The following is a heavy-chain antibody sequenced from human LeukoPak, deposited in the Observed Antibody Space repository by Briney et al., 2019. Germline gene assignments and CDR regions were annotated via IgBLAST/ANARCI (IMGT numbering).Heavy chain of an antibody. CDR2: IYYSGST. D-gene: IGHD5-12*01. CDR1: GGSISSYY. V-gene: IGHV4-59*12. Sequence: SETLSLTCTVSGGSISSYYWSWIRQPPGKGLEWIGYIYYSGSTNYNPSLKSRVTISVDTSKNQFSLKLSSVTAADSAVYYCARGRRSSGYDFGVRGYNWFDPWGQGTLVTVSS. J-gene: IGHJ5*02. CDR3: ARGRRSSGYDFGVRGYNWFDP.